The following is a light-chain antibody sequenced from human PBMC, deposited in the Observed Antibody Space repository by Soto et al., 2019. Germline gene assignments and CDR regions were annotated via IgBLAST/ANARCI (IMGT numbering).Light chain of an antibody. CDR3: QQYYSYPSIT. Sequence: AIRMTQSPSSFSASTGDRVTITCRASQGISSYLAWYQQKPVKAPKLLIYAASTLQSGVPSRFSGSGSGTDFTLTISCLQSEDFATYYCQQYYSYPSITFGQGTRLEIK. CDR2: AAS. V-gene: IGKV1-8*01. CDR1: QGISSY. J-gene: IGKJ5*01.